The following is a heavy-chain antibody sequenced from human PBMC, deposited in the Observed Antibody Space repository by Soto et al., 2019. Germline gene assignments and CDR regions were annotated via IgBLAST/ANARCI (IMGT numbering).Heavy chain of an antibody. CDR1: GGSISSGDYY. V-gene: IGHV4-30-4*01. D-gene: IGHD3-22*01. CDR2: IYYSGST. CDR3: ARSPVVITQYYFDY. J-gene: IGHJ4*02. Sequence: QVQLQESGPGLVKPSQTLSLTCTVSGGSISSGDYYWSWIRQPPGRGLEWIGYIYYSGSTYYNPSLKSRVAISVDTSKNQFSLKLSSVTASDTAVYYCARSPVVITQYYFDYWGQGTLVTVSS.